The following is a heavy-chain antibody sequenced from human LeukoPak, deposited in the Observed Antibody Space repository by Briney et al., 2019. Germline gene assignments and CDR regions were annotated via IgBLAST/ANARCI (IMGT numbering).Heavy chain of an antibody. CDR1: GFTFSSYA. J-gene: IGHJ4*02. CDR2: ISYDGSNK. D-gene: IGHD4-17*01. V-gene: IGHV3-30*04. CDR3: ARAPDYAPRGLDDY. Sequence: GRSLRLSCAASGFTFSSYAMHWVRQAPGKGLEWVAVISYDGSNKYYADSVKGRFTISRDNSKNTLYLQMNSLRAEDTAVYYCARAPDYAPRGLDDYWGQGTLVTVSS.